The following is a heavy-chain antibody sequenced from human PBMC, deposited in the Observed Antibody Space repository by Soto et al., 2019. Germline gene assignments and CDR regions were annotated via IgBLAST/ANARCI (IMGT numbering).Heavy chain of an antibody. J-gene: IGHJ4*02. CDR3: ARGISSTSSLPFPFDY. CDR1: GGTFSSYA. CDR2: IIPIFGTA. Sequence: GASVKVSCKASGGTFSSYAISWVRQAPGQGLEWMGGIIPIFGTANYAQKFQGRVTITADESTSTAYMELSSLRSEDTAVYYCARGISSTSSLPFPFDYWGQGTLVTVSS. D-gene: IGHD2-2*01. V-gene: IGHV1-69*13.